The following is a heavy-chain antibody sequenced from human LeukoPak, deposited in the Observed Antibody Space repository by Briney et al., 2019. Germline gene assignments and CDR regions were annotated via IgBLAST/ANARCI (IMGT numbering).Heavy chain of an antibody. J-gene: IGHJ6*02. Sequence: PGRSLRLSCAASGFTFDDYAMHWVRQAPGKGLEWVSGICWNSGSIGYADSVKGRFTISRDNAKNSLYLQMNSLRAEDTALYYCAKSITIFGVATRYYYYGMDVWGQGTTVTVSS. CDR2: ICWNSGSI. V-gene: IGHV3-9*01. D-gene: IGHD3-3*01. CDR1: GFTFDDYA. CDR3: AKSITIFGVATRYYYYGMDV.